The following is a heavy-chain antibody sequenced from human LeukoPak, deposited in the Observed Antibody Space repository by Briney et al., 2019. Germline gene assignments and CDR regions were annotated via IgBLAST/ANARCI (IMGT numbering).Heavy chain of an antibody. Sequence: ASVNVSCKASGYTFTSYYMHWVRQAPGQGLEWMGIINPSGGSTSYAQKFQGRVTMTRDTSTSTVYMELSSLRSEDTAVYYCARSETPHLFDYWGQGTLVTVSS. CDR2: INPSGGST. V-gene: IGHV1-46*01. CDR1: GYTFTSYY. J-gene: IGHJ4*02. CDR3: ARSETPHLFDY. D-gene: IGHD3-3*02.